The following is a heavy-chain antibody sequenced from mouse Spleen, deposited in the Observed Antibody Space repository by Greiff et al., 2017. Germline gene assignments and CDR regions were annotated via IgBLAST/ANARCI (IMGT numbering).Heavy chain of an antibody. CDR1: GFTFSSYA. V-gene: IGHV5-9-1*02. CDR3: TSVYYGSGAY. Sequence: EVQRVESGEGLVKPGGSLKLSCAASGFTFSSYAMSWVRQTPEKRLEWVAYISSGGDYIYYADTVKGRFTISRDNARNTLYLQMRSLKSEDTAMYYCTSVYYGSGAYWGQGTLVTVSA. J-gene: IGHJ3*01. D-gene: IGHD1-1*01. CDR2: ISSGGDYI.